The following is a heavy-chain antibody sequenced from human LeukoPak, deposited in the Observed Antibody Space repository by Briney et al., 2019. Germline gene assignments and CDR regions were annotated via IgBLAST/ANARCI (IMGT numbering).Heavy chain of an antibody. CDR1: GGSFSGYY. CDR2: INHSGST. Sequence: SETLSLTCAVYGGSFSGYYWSWIRQPPGKGLEWIGEINHSGSTNYNPSLKSRVTISVDTSKNQFSLKLSSVTAADTAVYYCARRRRESRYCSSTSCKNPYYYYMDVWGKGATVTISS. CDR3: ARRRRESRYCSSTSCKNPYYYYMDV. D-gene: IGHD2-2*01. J-gene: IGHJ6*03. V-gene: IGHV4-34*01.